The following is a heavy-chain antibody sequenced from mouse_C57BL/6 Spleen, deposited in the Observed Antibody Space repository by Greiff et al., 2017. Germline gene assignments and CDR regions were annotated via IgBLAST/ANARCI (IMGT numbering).Heavy chain of an antibody. V-gene: IGHV5-17*01. J-gene: IGHJ4*01. D-gene: IGHD1-1*01. CDR2: ISSGSSTI. Sequence: EVQLQESGGGLVKPGGSLKLSCAASGFTFSDYGMHWVRQAPEKGLEWVAYISSGSSTIYYADTVKGRFTISRDNAKNTLFLQMTSLRSEDTAMYYCARAGVITTVVNPYYYAMDYWGQGTSVTVSS. CDR1: GFTFSDYG. CDR3: ARAGVITTVVNPYYYAMDY.